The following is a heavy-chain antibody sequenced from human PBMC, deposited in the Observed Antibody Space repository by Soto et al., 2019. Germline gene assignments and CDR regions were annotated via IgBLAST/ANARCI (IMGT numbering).Heavy chain of an antibody. Sequence: ASVKVSCKASGGTFSSYAISWVRQAPGQGLEWMGGIIPIFGTANYAQKFQGRVTITADESTSTAYMELSSLRSEDTAVYYCASPPPHDYGPARFDYWALGTLVTGSS. D-gene: IGHD3-10*01. CDR3: ASPPPHDYGPARFDY. V-gene: IGHV1-69*13. CDR2: IIPIFGTA. J-gene: IGHJ4*02. CDR1: GGTFSSYA.